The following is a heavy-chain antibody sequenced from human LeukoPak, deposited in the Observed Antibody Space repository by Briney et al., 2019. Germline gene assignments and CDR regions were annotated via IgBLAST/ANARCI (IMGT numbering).Heavy chain of an antibody. Sequence: GGSLRLSCAASGFTFSSYGMHWVRQATGKGLEWVAVISYDGSNKYYADSVKGRFTISRDNSKNTLFLQMNSLRAEDTAVYYCAKGGVKWELLSPMGFDYWGQGTLVTVSS. V-gene: IGHV3-30*18. D-gene: IGHD1-26*01. CDR2: ISYDGSNK. J-gene: IGHJ4*02. CDR1: GFTFSSYG. CDR3: AKGGVKWELLSPMGFDY.